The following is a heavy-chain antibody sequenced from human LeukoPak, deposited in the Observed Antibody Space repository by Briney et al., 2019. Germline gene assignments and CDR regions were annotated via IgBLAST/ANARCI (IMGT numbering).Heavy chain of an antibody. V-gene: IGHV4-59*12. Sequence: PSETLSLTCAVYGGSFSGYYWSWIRQPPGKRLEWIGYVYYSGTTKYNPSLKSRVTMSVDSSKNQFSLTLTSVTAADTAVYYCVRDLSESSSFGSWGQGTLVTVSS. J-gene: IGHJ4*02. CDR3: VRDLSESSSFGS. CDR2: VYYSGTT. D-gene: IGHD5/OR15-5a*01. CDR1: GGSFSGYY.